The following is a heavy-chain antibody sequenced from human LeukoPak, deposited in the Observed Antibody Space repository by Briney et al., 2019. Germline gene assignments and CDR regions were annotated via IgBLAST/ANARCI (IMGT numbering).Heavy chain of an antibody. V-gene: IGHV1-18*01. CDR3: ASIEYSSPNYYYYGMDV. D-gene: IGHD6-6*01. J-gene: IGHJ6*02. CDR1: GYTFTSYG. CDR2: ISAYNGNT. Sequence: ASVKVSCKASGYTFTSYGISWVRQAPGQGLEWMGWISAYNGNTNYAQKLQGRVTMTTDTSTSTAYMELRSLRSEDTAVYYCASIEYSSPNYYYYGMDVWGQGTTVTVSS.